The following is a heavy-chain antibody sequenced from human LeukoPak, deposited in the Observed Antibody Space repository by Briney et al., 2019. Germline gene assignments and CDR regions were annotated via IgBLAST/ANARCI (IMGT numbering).Heavy chain of an antibody. D-gene: IGHD2-21*02. V-gene: IGHV3-23*01. Sequence: PGGSLRLSCAASGFTFSSYAMSWVRQAPGKGLEWVSAISGSGGSTYYADSVKGRFTISRDNSKNTLYLQMNSLRAEDTAVYYCAKGFRAYCGSDCYSDAFDIWGQGTMVTVSS. CDR2: ISGSGGST. CDR3: AKGFRAYCGSDCYSDAFDI. CDR1: GFTFSSYA. J-gene: IGHJ3*02.